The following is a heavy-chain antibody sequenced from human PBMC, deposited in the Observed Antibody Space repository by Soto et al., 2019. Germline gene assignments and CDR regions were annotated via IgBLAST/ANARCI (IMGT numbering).Heavy chain of an antibody. V-gene: IGHV4-31*01. CDR3: ARDSTTVTKDYYYYYYMDV. Sequence: QVQLQESGPGLVKPSQTLSLTCTVSGGSISSGGYYWSWIRQHPGKGLEWIGYIYYSGSTYYNPSLKSLFTISVDTSKNQFSLKLSSVTAADTAVYYCARDSTTVTKDYYYYYYMDVWGKGTTVTVSS. D-gene: IGHD4-17*01. CDR1: GGSISSGGYY. CDR2: IYYSGST. J-gene: IGHJ6*03.